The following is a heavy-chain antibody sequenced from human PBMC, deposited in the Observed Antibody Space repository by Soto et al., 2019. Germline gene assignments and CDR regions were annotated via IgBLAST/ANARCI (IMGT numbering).Heavy chain of an antibody. CDR3: ARVGSSGWYGYFDS. D-gene: IGHD6-19*01. CDR2: ISSSRSTI. J-gene: IGHJ4*02. Sequence: GGSLRLSCAASGFTFSGYSMNWVRQAPGKGLEWVSYISSSRSTIYYADSVKGRFTISRDNAKNSLYLQMNSLRDEDTAVYYCARVGSSGWYGYFDSWGQGTLVTVSS. V-gene: IGHV3-48*02. CDR1: GFTFSGYS.